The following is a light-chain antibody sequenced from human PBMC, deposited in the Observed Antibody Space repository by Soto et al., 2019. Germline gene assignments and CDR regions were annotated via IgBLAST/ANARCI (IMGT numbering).Light chain of an antibody. V-gene: IGKV1-5*03. CDR2: KAS. CDR3: QQYNSPPWT. J-gene: IGKJ1*01. Sequence: DIQMTQSPSTLSASVGDRVTITCRASQSISSWLAWYQQKPGKAPKLLIYKASSLESGVPSRFSGSGSGTEFTLTISSLQPDDFATYYCQQYNSPPWTFGQGNKVAIK. CDR1: QSISSW.